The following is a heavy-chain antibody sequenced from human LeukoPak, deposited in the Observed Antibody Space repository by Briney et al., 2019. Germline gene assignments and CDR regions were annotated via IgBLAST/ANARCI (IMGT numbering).Heavy chain of an antibody. CDR1: GGSISSYY. J-gene: IGHJ5*02. V-gene: IGHV4-59*01. D-gene: IGHD3-10*01. Sequence: ASETLSLTCTVSGGSISSYYWSWIRQPAGKGLECIGYTHYTGSTNYNPSLKSRVTISVDTSKNQFSLKLSSVTAADTAIYYCARGGYYGSGNDFRFDPWGQGTLVTVSS. CDR3: ARGGYYGSGNDFRFDP. CDR2: THYTGST.